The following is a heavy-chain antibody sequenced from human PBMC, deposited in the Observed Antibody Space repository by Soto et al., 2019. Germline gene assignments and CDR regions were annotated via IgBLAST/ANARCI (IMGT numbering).Heavy chain of an antibody. CDR2: ISHSGTA. D-gene: IGHD3-22*01. CDR3: ASPSRFDSSGYYFDS. Sequence: QVQLQQWGAGLLKPSETLSLTCAVYGGSFSGYYWSWIRQSPGKGLEWIGEISHSGTAKYNPSLRSRLSISVDTSKNQFSLKLRSVTAADTAVYYCASPSRFDSSGYYFDSWGQGTQVTVSS. CDR1: GGSFSGYY. V-gene: IGHV4-34*01. J-gene: IGHJ4*02.